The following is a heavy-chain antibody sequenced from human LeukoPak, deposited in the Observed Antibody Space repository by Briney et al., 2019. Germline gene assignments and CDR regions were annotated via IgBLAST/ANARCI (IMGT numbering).Heavy chain of an antibody. CDR2: MNPNSGNT. Sequence: GASVKVSCKASGYTFTSYGINWVRQATGQGLEWMGWMNPNSGNTGYAQKFQGRVTMTRNTSISTAYMELSSLRSEDTAVYYCARGRKVTMIVVVTHNWFDPWGQGTLVTVSS. CDR1: GYTFTSYG. J-gene: IGHJ5*02. D-gene: IGHD3-22*01. V-gene: IGHV1-8*01. CDR3: ARGRKVTMIVVVTHNWFDP.